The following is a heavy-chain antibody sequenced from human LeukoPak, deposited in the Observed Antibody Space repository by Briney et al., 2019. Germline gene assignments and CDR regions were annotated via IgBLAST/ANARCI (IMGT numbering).Heavy chain of an antibody. V-gene: IGHV3-7*03. CDR1: VFSFSSYW. D-gene: IGHD3-3*01. CDR3: ARENVRSGDAFDI. Sequence: PGGCVRLSCAASVFSFSSYWICWVRHAPRKGLEWVANIKQDGSEKYYVDSVKGRFTISRDNAKNSLYLQMNSLRAEDTAVYYCARENVRSGDAFDIWGQGTMVTVSS. CDR2: IKQDGSEK. J-gene: IGHJ3*02.